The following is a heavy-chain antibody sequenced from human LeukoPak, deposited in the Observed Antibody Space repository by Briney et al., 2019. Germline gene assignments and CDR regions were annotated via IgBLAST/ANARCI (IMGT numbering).Heavy chain of an antibody. Sequence: ASVKVSCKASGYTFTSYYMHWVRQAPGQGLEWMGIINPSGGSTSYAQKFQGRVTMTRDTSTSTVYMELSSLRSEDTAVYYCAKSPGPVVPAAPYYYYGMDVWGQGTTVTVSS. J-gene: IGHJ6*02. CDR3: AKSPGPVVPAAPYYYYGMDV. CDR2: INPSGGST. D-gene: IGHD2-2*01. CDR1: GYTFTSYY. V-gene: IGHV1-46*01.